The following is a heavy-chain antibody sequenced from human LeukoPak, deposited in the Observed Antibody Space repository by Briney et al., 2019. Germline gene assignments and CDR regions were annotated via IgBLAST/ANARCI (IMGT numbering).Heavy chain of an antibody. Sequence: GGSLRLSCAASGFTVSSNYMSWVRQAPGKGLEWVSYISSSGSTIYYADSVKGRFTISRDNAKNSLYLQMNSLRAEDTAVYYCAREEAYSGGMDVWGQGTTVTVSS. D-gene: IGHD3-10*01. J-gene: IGHJ6*02. CDR1: GFTVSSNY. V-gene: IGHV3-11*01. CDR2: ISSSGSTI. CDR3: AREEAYSGGMDV.